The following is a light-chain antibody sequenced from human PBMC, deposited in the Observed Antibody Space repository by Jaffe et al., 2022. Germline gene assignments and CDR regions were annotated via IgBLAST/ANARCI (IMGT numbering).Light chain of an antibody. J-gene: IGLJ3*02. CDR2: EVS. CDR3: SSYAGRTNMV. CDR1: SSDVGDYNY. V-gene: IGLV2-8*01. Sequence: QSALTQPPSASGSPGQSVTISCTGTSSDVGDYNYVSWYQQHPGRAPKLMVYEVSKRPSGVPDRFSGSKSGNTASLTVSGLQAEDEAAYYCSSYAGRTNMVFGGGTKLTVL.